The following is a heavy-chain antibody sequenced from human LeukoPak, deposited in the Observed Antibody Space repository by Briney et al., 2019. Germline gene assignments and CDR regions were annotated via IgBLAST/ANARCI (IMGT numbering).Heavy chain of an antibody. Sequence: GGSLPLSCAVSGFTFSSYDMHWVRHPRGKGLEWVAFISYDGSDKYYADSVKGRFTISRDNSKNTLYLQMNSRRAEDTAVYYWARELGPFTSSSWYYWGQGTLVTVSS. CDR3: ARELGPFTSSSWYY. V-gene: IGHV3-30*03. D-gene: IGHD6-13*01. CDR1: GFTFSSYD. CDR2: ISYDGSDK. J-gene: IGHJ4*02.